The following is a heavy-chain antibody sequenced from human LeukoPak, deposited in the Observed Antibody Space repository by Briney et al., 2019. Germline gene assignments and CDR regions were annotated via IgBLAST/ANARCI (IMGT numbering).Heavy chain of an antibody. D-gene: IGHD4-17*01. CDR1: GFTFSGYA. CDR3: AKDWGYGDYIDY. V-gene: IGHV3-23*01. J-gene: IGHJ4*02. CDR2: ISVGGGST. Sequence: GGSLRLSCAASGFTFSGYAMSWVRQAPGMGLEWVSGISVGGGSTFYADSVKGRFTISRDNSKNTLYLQMNSLRAEDTAVYYCAKDWGYGDYIDYWGQGTLVTVSS.